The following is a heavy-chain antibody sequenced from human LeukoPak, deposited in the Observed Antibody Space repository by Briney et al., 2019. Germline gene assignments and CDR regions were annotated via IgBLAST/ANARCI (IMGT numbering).Heavy chain of an antibody. Sequence: GGSLRLSCAASGFTFSSYSMNWVRQAPGKGLEWVSSISSSSSYVYYADSVKGRFTISRDNSKNTLYLQMNSLRAEDTAVYYCAKELGSGSYYNEDYFDYWGQGTLVTVSS. CDR2: ISSSSSYV. CDR1: GFTFSSYS. J-gene: IGHJ4*02. D-gene: IGHD3-10*01. V-gene: IGHV3-21*04. CDR3: AKELGSGSYYNEDYFDY.